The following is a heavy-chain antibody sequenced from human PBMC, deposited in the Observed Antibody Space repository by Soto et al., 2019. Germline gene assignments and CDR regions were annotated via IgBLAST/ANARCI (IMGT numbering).Heavy chain of an antibody. CDR3: AKAGPSTAFYRFDY. J-gene: IGHJ4*02. CDR2: IAHDGRSY. V-gene: IGHV3-30*18. D-gene: IGHD1-26*01. Sequence: PGGSLRLSCAASGFTFSDEGMHWVRQAPGKGLEWVAVIAHDGRSYYYADSVKGRFVVSRDNSKNTLFLQMNSLRAEDTAVYYCAKAGPSTAFYRFDYWGQGTQVTVSS. CDR1: GFTFSDEG.